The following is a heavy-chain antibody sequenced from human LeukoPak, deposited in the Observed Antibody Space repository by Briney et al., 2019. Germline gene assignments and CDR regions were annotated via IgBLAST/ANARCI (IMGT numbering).Heavy chain of an antibody. CDR1: GGSFSGYY. CDR3: ARGLGLNLYAFDI. Sequence: PSETLSLTCAVYGGSFSGYYWSWIRQPPGKGLEWIGEINHSGSTNYNPSLKSRVTISVDTSKNQFSLKLSSVTAADTAVYYCARGLGLNLYAFDIWGQGTMVTVSS. V-gene: IGHV4-34*01. D-gene: IGHD7-27*01. J-gene: IGHJ3*02. CDR2: INHSGST.